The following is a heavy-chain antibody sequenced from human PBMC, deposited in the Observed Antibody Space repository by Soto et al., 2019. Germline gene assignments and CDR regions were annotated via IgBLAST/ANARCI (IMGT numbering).Heavy chain of an antibody. Sequence: SETLSLTCTVSGGSISSYYWSWIRQPPGKGLEWIGYIYYSGSTNYNPSLKSRVTMSVDTSKNQFSLNLSSVTAADTAVYYCARLLGYDSSGYYRNWFDPWCQGTLVTVSS. D-gene: IGHD3-22*01. V-gene: IGHV4-59*08. J-gene: IGHJ5*02. CDR1: GGSISSYY. CDR2: IYYSGST. CDR3: ARLLGYDSSGYYRNWFDP.